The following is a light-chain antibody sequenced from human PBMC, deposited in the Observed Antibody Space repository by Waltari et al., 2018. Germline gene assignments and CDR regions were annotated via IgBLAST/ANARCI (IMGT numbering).Light chain of an antibody. CDR1: SSDIGAYNF. Sequence: HSALTQPASVSGSPGQPSTISCTGTSSDIGAYNFVSWYQKHPGKAPKVMIYDVNNRPSGVSSRFSGSKSGNTASLTISGLQAEDEADYYCSSYTTGSTRYVFGSGTKVTVL. V-gene: IGLV2-14*03. CDR3: SSYTTGSTRYV. J-gene: IGLJ1*01. CDR2: DVN.